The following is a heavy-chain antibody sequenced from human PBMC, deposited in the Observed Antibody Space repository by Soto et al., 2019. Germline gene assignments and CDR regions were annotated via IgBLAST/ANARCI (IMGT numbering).Heavy chain of an antibody. CDR2: IYYSGST. D-gene: IGHD3-10*01. CDR3: ARDGFYGSGTRTVPKCNWFDP. J-gene: IGHJ5*02. CDR1: DGSINRNY. Sequence: PSENLSRTSTVYDGSINRNYSTLTRLPPRKRLLWIGYIYYSGSTNYNPSLKSRVTISVDTSKNQFSLKLSSVTAADTAVYYCARDGFYGSGTRTVPKCNWFDPWGQGTLVTVS. V-gene: IGHV4-59*01.